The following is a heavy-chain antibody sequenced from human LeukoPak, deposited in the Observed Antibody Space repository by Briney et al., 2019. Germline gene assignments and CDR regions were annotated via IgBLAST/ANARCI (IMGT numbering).Heavy chain of an antibody. CDR3: ARDAELRYFDWLFPPRYFDL. D-gene: IGHD3-9*01. J-gene: IGHJ2*01. CDR1: GFTFSSYS. CDR2: ISSSSSDI. Sequence: VGSLSLSCAASGFTFSSYSMNWVRQAPGKGLEWVSCISSSSSDIYYTDSVKGRFTISRDNAKNSLYLQMNSLRAEDTAVYYCARDAELRYFDWLFPPRYFDLWGRGTLVTVSS. V-gene: IGHV3-21*01.